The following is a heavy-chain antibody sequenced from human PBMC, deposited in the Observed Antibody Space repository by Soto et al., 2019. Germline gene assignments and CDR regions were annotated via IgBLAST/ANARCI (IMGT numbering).Heavy chain of an antibody. V-gene: IGHV3-23*01. Sequence: GGSLRLSCAASGFTFSSYAMSWVRQAPGKGLEWVSAISGSGGSTYYADSVKGRFTISRDNSKNTLYLQMTSLRAEDTAVYYCAKDHFGRSSREGGDWFDPWGQGTLVTVSS. CDR3: AKDHFGRSSREGGDWFDP. CDR2: ISGSGGST. D-gene: IGHD3-10*01. CDR1: GFTFSSYA. J-gene: IGHJ5*02.